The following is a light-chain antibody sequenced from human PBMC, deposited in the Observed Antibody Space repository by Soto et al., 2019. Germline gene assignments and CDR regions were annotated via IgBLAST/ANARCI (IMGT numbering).Light chain of an antibody. CDR2: GAS. Sequence: EIELTQSPGTLSLSPGERATLSCRASQSVSSSYLAWYQQKPGQAPRLLIYGASSRATGIPDRFSGSGSGTDFTLTISSLQSEDFGIYYCQKYNQWPWTFGPGTKVDIK. CDR3: QKYNQWPWT. CDR1: QSVSSSY. J-gene: IGKJ1*01. V-gene: IGKV3-20*01.